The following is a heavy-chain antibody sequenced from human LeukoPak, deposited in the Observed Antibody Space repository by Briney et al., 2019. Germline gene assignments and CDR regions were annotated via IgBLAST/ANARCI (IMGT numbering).Heavy chain of an antibody. Sequence: PGGSLRLSCAASGFTFSSYSMNWVRQAPGKGLEWVSSISSSSSYIYYADSVEGRFTISRDNAKNSLYLQMNSLRAEDTAVYYCARDPRYCSSTSCYIGDYWGQGTLVTVSS. J-gene: IGHJ4*02. V-gene: IGHV3-21*01. D-gene: IGHD2-2*02. CDR1: GFTFSSYS. CDR3: ARDPRYCSSTSCYIGDY. CDR2: ISSSSSYI.